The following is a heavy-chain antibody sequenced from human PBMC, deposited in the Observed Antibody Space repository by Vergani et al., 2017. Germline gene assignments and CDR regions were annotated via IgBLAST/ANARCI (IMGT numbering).Heavy chain of an antibody. J-gene: IGHJ4*02. Sequence: EVQLLESGGGLVQPGGSLRLSCAASGFTFSSYAMSWVRQAPGKGLEWVSAISGSGGSTYYADSVKGRFTISRDNSKNTLYLQMNSLIAEDTAVYYCAKDVAAAGTVDYWGQGTLVTVSS. CDR2: ISGSGGST. D-gene: IGHD6-13*01. V-gene: IGHV3-23*01. CDR1: GFTFSSYA. CDR3: AKDVAAAGTVDY.